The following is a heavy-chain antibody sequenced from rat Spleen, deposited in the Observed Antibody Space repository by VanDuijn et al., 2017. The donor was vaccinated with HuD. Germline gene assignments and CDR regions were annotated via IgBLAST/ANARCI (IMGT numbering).Heavy chain of an antibody. V-gene: IGHV5-31*01. CDR1: GFTFNNYW. Sequence: EVQLVESGGGLVQPGRSLKLSCVASGFTFNNYWMTWVRQAPGKGLEWVASITNASGRTYYPDSWKGRFTISRDNAKSTLYLQMNSLRSEDTATYYCTRDFPSIVSTMMVIFDYWGQGVMVTVSS. J-gene: IGHJ2*01. CDR3: TRDFPSIVSTMMVIFDY. CDR2: ITNASGRT. D-gene: IGHD1-12*03.